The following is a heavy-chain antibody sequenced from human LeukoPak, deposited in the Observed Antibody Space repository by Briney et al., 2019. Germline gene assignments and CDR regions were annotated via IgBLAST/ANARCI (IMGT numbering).Heavy chain of an antibody. Sequence: GGSLRLSCAASGFTFSSYSMNWVRQAPGKGLEWVSSISSSSSYIYYADSVKGRFTISRDNAKNSLYLQMNSLRAEDTAVYYCARHYCSGGSCYLDYWGQGTLVTVSS. V-gene: IGHV3-21*01. J-gene: IGHJ4*02. CDR2: ISSSSSYI. CDR1: GFTFSSYS. CDR3: ARHYCSGGSCYLDY. D-gene: IGHD2-15*01.